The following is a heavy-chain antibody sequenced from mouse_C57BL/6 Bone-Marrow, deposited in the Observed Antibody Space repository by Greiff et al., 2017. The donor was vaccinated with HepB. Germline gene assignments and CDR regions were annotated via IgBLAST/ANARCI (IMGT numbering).Heavy chain of an antibody. J-gene: IGHJ4*01. CDR2: IDPEDGET. CDR3: AREEAMDY. Sequence: VQLKQSGAELVKPGASVKLSCTASGFNIKDYYMHWVKQRTEQGLEWIGRIDPEDGETKYAQKFQGKATITADTSSNTAYLQLSSLTSEDTAVYYCAREEAMDYWGQGTSVTVSS. V-gene: IGHV14-2*01. CDR1: GFNIKDYY.